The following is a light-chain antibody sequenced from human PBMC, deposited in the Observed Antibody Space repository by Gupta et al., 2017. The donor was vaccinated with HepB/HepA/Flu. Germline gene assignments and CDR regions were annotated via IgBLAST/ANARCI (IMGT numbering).Light chain of an antibody. CDR3: QQYDNLLT. CDR2: DAS. V-gene: IGKV1-33*01. J-gene: IGKJ4*01. Sequence: IQMTQSPSSLSASVGDRVTITCQASQASSNYLYWYQKKPEKATKLLIYDASNLETGVPSRCSGSGSGTDFTFTISSLQPEDIATYYCQQYDNLLTFGGGTKVEIK. CDR1: QASSNY.